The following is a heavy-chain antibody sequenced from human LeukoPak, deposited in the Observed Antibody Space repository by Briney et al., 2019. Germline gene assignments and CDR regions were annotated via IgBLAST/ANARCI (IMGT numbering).Heavy chain of an antibody. D-gene: IGHD6-13*01. CDR2: IFWCSGSI. Sequence: CLRXAXXRGREGVSGIFWCSGSIGYADSVKGQFTISRDNANTSLYLQMNSLRAEHTALYYCAKGGRQYSSSWYYFDYWGQGTLVTVSS. J-gene: IGHJ4*02. V-gene: IGHV3-9*01. CDR3: AKGGRQYSSSWYYFDY.